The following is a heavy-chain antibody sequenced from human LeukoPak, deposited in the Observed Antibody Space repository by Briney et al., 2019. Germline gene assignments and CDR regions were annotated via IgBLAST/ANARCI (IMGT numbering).Heavy chain of an antibody. CDR1: GFTFSTFA. V-gene: IGHV3-30-3*01. CDR2: TSYDESNR. CDR3: ARDLPPLDY. J-gene: IGHJ4*02. Sequence: GGSLRLSCAAPGFTFSTFAMPWVRQAPGKGLEWVALTSYDESNRGYTDSVKGRYTISRDNSKNTLYLQMNNLRVEDTAVYYCARDLPPLDYWGQGTLVTVSS.